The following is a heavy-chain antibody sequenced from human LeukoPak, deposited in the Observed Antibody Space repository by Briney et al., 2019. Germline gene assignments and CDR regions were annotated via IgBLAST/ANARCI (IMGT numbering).Heavy chain of an antibody. CDR3: ATEQWLTPNWFDP. Sequence: PSETLSLTCTVFGGSIRSGPFYWGWIRQPPGKGLEWIGSIFHSGNTYYKPSLKSRVTMSVDTSKNQFSLRVSSVTAADTAVYYCATEQWLTPNWFDPWGQGTLVTVSS. J-gene: IGHJ5*02. V-gene: IGHV4-39*01. CDR1: GGSIRSGPFY. CDR2: IFHSGNT. D-gene: IGHD6-19*01.